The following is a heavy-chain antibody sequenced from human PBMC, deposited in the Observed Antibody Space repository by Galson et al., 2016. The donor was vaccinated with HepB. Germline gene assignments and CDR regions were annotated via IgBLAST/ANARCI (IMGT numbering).Heavy chain of an antibody. CDR3: ARDRCSGGTCALGTVDY. D-gene: IGHD2-15*01. V-gene: IGHV3-30-3*01. CDR1: GFTFGNNA. J-gene: IGHJ4*02. CDR2: ISYDGDNK. Sequence: SLRLSCAVSGFTFGNNAMHWVRQAPGKGLEWVALISYDGDNKYYADSVKGRFSISRDNSKNTLYVQMNSLRAEDTALYYCARDRCSGGTCALGTVDYWGQGTLITVSS.